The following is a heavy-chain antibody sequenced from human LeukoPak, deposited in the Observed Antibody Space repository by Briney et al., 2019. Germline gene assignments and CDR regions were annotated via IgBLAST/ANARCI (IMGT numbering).Heavy chain of an antibody. CDR1: GFTFSNFE. D-gene: IGHD2-21*02. CDR3: AKDRLLNCRGDCYIFDY. CDR2: ITRSSRII. V-gene: IGHV3-48*01. Sequence: GGSLRLSCAASGFTFSNFEMNWVRQIPGKGLEWLSFITRSSRIIYYADSVKGRFSISRDNSKNTLYLQVNGLRTEDTAVYYCAKDRLLNCRGDCYIFDYWGQGTVVTVSS. J-gene: IGHJ4*02.